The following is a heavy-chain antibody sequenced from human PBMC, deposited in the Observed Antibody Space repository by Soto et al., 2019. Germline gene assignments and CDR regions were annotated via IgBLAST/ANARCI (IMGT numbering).Heavy chain of an antibody. CDR2: ISYDGSNK. CDR1: GFTFSSYA. D-gene: IGHD3-16*01. J-gene: IGHJ4*02. Sequence: QGQLVESGGGVVQPGRSVRLSCAASGFTFSSYAMHWVRQAPGKGLEWVAVISYDGSNKYYADSVKGRFTISRDNSKNTLYLQMNSLRAEDTAVYYCARSTIMITFGPPGNWGQGTLVTVSS. CDR3: ARSTIMITFGPPGN. V-gene: IGHV3-30-3*01.